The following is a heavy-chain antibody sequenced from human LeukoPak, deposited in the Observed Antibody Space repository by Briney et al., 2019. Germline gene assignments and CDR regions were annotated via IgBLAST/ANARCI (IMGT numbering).Heavy chain of an antibody. Sequence: SETLSLTCAVYGGSFSGYYWSWIRQPPGKGLEWIGEINHSGSTNYNPSLKSRVTISVDTSENQFSLKLSSVTAADTAVYYCARGRWLVPDYWGQGTLVTVSS. D-gene: IGHD6-19*01. CDR2: INHSGST. J-gene: IGHJ4*02. CDR1: GGSFSGYY. CDR3: ARGRWLVPDY. V-gene: IGHV4-34*01.